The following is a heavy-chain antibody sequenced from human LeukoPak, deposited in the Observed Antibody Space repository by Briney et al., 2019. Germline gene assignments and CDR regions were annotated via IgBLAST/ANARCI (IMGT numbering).Heavy chain of an antibody. CDR1: GFTFSSYS. J-gene: IGHJ4*02. Sequence: GGSLRLSCVASGFTFSSYSMNWVRQAPGKGLEWVSYISGSSSLIYYADSVKGRFTISRDNANNSLYLQLSSLRAEYTAVYYCVRDPSYSDSTGSYWGQGTLVTVSS. D-gene: IGHD3-22*01. CDR3: VRDPSYSDSTGSY. V-gene: IGHV3-48*01. CDR2: ISGSSSLI.